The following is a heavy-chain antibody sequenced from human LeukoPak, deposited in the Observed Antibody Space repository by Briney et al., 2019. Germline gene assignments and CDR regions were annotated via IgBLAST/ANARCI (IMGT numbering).Heavy chain of an antibody. CDR3: ARAVGDV. V-gene: IGHV3-23*01. J-gene: IGHJ6*02. Sequence: GGSLRLSCAASGFIFSSYSMSWVRQAPGKGLEWVSVITGSGGNTYYADSVKGRFTISRDNSKNTLYLQMNSLRAEDTAVYSCARAVGDVWGQGTTVTVSS. CDR1: GFIFSSYS. CDR2: ITGSGGNT.